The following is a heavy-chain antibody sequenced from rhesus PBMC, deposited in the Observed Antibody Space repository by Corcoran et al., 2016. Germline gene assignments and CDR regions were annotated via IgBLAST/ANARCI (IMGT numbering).Heavy chain of an antibody. D-gene: IGHD6-25*01. V-gene: IGHV4-173*01. CDR2: IYGSSGST. Sequence: QLQLQESGPGLVKPSETLSLTCAVSGGSISSNYWSWLRQPPGKGLEWIGYIYGSSGSTYYNPSLKSRVTISADTSKNQFSLKLRSVTAADTAVYYCARDGYSGSWRFDYWGQGVLVTVSS. CDR3: ARDGYSGSWRFDY. J-gene: IGHJ4*01. CDR1: GGSISSNY.